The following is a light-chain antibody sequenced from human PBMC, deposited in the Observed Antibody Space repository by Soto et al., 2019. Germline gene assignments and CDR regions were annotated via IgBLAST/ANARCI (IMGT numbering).Light chain of an antibody. CDR3: ASWDDTLSGPV. V-gene: IGLV1-47*01. Sequence: QSVLTQPPSASGTPGQRVTISCSGSRSNIRSNFVYWYQQLPGTAPKLLIYRNNLRPSGAPDRFSGSKSGTSASLAINGLRSEDEADYYCASWDDTLSGPVFGGGTKLTVL. CDR1: RSNIRSNF. CDR2: RNN. J-gene: IGLJ2*01.